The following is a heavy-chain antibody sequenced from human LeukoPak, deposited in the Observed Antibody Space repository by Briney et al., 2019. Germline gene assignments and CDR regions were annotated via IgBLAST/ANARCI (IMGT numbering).Heavy chain of an antibody. D-gene: IGHD3-3*01. CDR1: GGTFSSYA. V-gene: IGHV1-69*04. CDR2: IIPILGIA. CDR3: ARAHYDFWSGYYPYYYYGMDV. J-gene: IGHJ6*02. Sequence: GASVKVSCKASGGTFSSYAISWVRQAPGQGLEWMGRIIPILGIANYAQKFQGRVTITADKSTSTAYMELSSLRSEDTAVYYCARAHYDFWSGYYPYYYYGMDVWGQGTTVTVSS.